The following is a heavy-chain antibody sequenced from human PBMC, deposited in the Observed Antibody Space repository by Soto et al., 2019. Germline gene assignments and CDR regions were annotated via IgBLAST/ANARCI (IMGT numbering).Heavy chain of an antibody. CDR2: ASHTGGT. Sequence: PSETLSLTCAVNGGSFSGWHWNWIRQPPWKGLEWIGEASHTGGTNYNPSLESRVTISVDRSRNQLSLKLTSVSAADTAVYYCARSRNLDFRGTGTTVTVSS. CDR1: GGSFSGWH. V-gene: IGHV4-34*01. J-gene: IGHJ6*03. D-gene: IGHD1-1*01. CDR3: ARSRNLDF.